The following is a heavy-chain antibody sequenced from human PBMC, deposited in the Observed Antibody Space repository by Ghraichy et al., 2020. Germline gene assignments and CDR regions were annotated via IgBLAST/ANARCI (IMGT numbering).Heavy chain of an antibody. CDR1: GYTLTDYF. CDR3: ASLLLGDDGFDV. J-gene: IGHJ3*01. D-gene: IGHD2-15*01. V-gene: IGHV1-46*01. CDR2: INPSDDST. Sequence: ASVKVSCKASGYTLTDYFMHWVRQAPGQGLEWMGMINPSDDSTSFSEKFQGRVTMASDTSTSTVYMELSSLRSEDTAMYYCASLLLGDDGFDVWGHGTMVTVSS.